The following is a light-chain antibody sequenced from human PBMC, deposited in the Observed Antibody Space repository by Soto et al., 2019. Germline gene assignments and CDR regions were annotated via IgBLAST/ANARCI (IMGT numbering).Light chain of an antibody. V-gene: IGKV3-11*01. J-gene: IGKJ1*01. Sequence: EIVLTQSPATLSSFPGDRVTLSCRASQAVNTRLAWYQHKSGQAPRLLIYLTSNRAAGLPARFSGSGSGTDFTLTISDVQPEDFAVYYCHQRQSWPRTFGQGTKVDIK. CDR1: QAVNTR. CDR2: LTS. CDR3: HQRQSWPRT.